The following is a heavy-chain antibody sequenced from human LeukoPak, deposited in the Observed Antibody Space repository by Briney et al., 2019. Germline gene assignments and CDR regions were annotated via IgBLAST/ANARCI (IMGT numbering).Heavy chain of an antibody. Sequence: HPGGSLRLSCVASGFTFSNFWKHWVRQAPGKGLMWVSRMNGEGTTIDYADSVKGRFTVSRDYAKNTLFLQMNNLRTEDTALYFCATARNFRFEYWGQGSLVIVSA. CDR2: MNGEGTTI. V-gene: IGHV3-74*01. CDR1: GFTFSNFW. CDR3: ATARNFRFEY. D-gene: IGHD1-7*01. J-gene: IGHJ4*02.